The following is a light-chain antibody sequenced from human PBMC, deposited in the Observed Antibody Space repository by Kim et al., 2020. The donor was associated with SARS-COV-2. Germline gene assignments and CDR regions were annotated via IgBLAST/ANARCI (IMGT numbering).Light chain of an antibody. Sequence: VSPGESGTRHCRVCQSVGSDLAWYQQRPGQAPRLIIYDASTRAIGVPTRFSGGGSGTEFSLTINSLQSEDFATYFCQQYNNRPETFGQGTKVDIK. CDR1: QSVGSD. CDR3: QQYNNRPET. CDR2: DAS. V-gene: IGKV3-15*01. J-gene: IGKJ1*01.